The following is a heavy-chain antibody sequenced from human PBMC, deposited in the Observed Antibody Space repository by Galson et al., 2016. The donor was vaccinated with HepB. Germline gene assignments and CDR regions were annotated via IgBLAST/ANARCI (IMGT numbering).Heavy chain of an antibody. CDR2: ISSGGSSI. Sequence: SLRLSCAAPGFTFSDYYMSWIRQAPGKGLEWVSYISSGGSSIYYADSMKGRFTVSRDNAKNSLYLQMNSLRAEDTAVYYCARAWVQLWHGFDYWGQGTLVTVSS. CDR3: ARAWVQLWHGFDY. J-gene: IGHJ4*02. V-gene: IGHV3-11*01. CDR1: GFTFSDYY. D-gene: IGHD5-18*01.